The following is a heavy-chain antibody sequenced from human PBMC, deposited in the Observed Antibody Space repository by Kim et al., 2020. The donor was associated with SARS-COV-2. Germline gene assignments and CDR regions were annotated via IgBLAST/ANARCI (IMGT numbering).Heavy chain of an antibody. CDR1: GFTFSSYG. D-gene: IGHD6-13*01. Sequence: GGSLRLSCAASGFTFSSYGIHWVRQAPGKGLEWVAVISSDGNNKYYADSVKGRFTISRDNSKNRLYLQMKSLRTEDAAVYYCAKDTGSWYNYFDYWGQGTLVTVSS. CDR2: ISSDGNNK. CDR3: AKDTGSWYNYFDY. J-gene: IGHJ4*02. V-gene: IGHV3-30*18.